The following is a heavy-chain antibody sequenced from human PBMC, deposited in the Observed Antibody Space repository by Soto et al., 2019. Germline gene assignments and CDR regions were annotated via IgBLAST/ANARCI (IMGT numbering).Heavy chain of an antibody. CDR2: IIPIFGTA. V-gene: IGHV1-69*13. Sequence: SVKVSCKASGDTFSSYAISWGRQAPGQGLEWMGGIIPIFGTANYAQKFQGRVTITADESTSTAYMELSSLRSEDTAVYYCARGAGQLVLGYFDYWGQGTLVTVSS. D-gene: IGHD6-6*01. CDR1: GDTFSSYA. CDR3: ARGAGQLVLGYFDY. J-gene: IGHJ4*02.